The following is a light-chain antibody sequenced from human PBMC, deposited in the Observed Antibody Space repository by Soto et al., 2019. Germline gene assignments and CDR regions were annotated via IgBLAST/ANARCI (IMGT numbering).Light chain of an antibody. CDR2: HAS. J-gene: IGKJ2*01. V-gene: IGKV1-5*01. Sequence: DTQMTQSPSTLSASVGDRVTITCRASQSISSWLAWYQQKPGKAPKVLIYHASSLETGVPSRFSGSGSGTDFTLTIDSLQPDDFATYFCQQFNYYPYTFGQGTKVDIK. CDR3: QQFNYYPYT. CDR1: QSISSW.